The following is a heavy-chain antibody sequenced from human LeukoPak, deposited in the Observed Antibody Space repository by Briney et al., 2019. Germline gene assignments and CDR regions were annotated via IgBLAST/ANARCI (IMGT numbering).Heavy chain of an antibody. J-gene: IGHJ4*02. CDR1: GFTFNNFA. Sequence: SGGSLRLSCAASGFTFNNFAMSWVRQAPGKGLEWVSAISGSGGSTYYADSVKGRFTISRDNSKNTLYLQMNSLRAEDTAVYYCAKLREWELPDLFDYWGQGTLVTVSS. D-gene: IGHD1-26*01. CDR3: AKLREWELPDLFDY. V-gene: IGHV3-23*01. CDR2: ISGSGGST.